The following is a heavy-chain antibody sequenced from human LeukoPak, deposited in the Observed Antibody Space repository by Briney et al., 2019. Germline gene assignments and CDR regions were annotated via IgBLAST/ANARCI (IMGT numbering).Heavy chain of an antibody. CDR1: GGSISSYY. J-gene: IGHJ3*02. Sequence: SETLSLTCTVSGGSISSYYWSWIRQPPGKGLEGIGYIYYSGSTNYNPSLKSRVTISVDTSKNQFSLKLSAVTAADTAVYYCAREDVDAFNIWGQGTMVSVS. CDR3: AREDVDAFNI. V-gene: IGHV4-59*01. CDR2: IYYSGST.